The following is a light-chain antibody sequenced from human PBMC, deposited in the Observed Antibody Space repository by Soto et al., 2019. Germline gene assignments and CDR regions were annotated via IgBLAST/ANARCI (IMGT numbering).Light chain of an antibody. CDR3: QKYKSAPF. CDR1: QGISNF. J-gene: IGKJ4*01. V-gene: IGKV1-27*01. CDR2: AAS. Sequence: IQLTQSPSSLSAYVGDRVTITCRASQGISNFLAWYQQKPGKVPKLLIYAASTLQSGVPSRFSGSGSGTDFTLTISSLQPEDVATYYCQKYKSAPFFGGGTKVDIK.